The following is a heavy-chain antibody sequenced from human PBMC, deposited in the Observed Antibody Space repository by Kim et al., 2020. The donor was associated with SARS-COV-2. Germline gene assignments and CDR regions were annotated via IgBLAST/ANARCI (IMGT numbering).Heavy chain of an antibody. CDR3: ARGERRYCSSTSCDYYYYYGMDV. Sequence: AGSLRLSCAASGFTFSSYWMHWVRQAPGKGLVWVSRINSDGSSTSYADSVKGRFTISRDNAKNTLYLQMNSLRAEDTAVYYCARGERRYCSSTSCDYYYYYGMDVWGQGTTVTVSS. J-gene: IGHJ6*02. D-gene: IGHD2-2*01. CDR1: GFTFSSYW. CDR2: INSDGSST. V-gene: IGHV3-74*01.